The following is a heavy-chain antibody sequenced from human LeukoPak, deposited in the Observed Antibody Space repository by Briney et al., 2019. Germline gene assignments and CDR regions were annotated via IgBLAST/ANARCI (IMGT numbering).Heavy chain of an antibody. J-gene: IGHJ6*03. Sequence: ASVKVSCKASGGTFSSYAISWVRQAPGQGLEWMGGIIPIFGTANYAQKFQGRVTITADESTSTAYMELSGLRSEDTAVYYCASPGYCSSTSCFGYYYYYMDVWGKGTTVTVSS. CDR1: GGTFSSYA. CDR2: IIPIFGTA. D-gene: IGHD2-2*01. CDR3: ASPGYCSSTSCFGYYYYYMDV. V-gene: IGHV1-69*01.